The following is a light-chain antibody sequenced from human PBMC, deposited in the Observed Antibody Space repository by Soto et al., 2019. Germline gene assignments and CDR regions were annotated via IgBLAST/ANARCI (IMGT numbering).Light chain of an antibody. V-gene: IGKV1-33*01. Sequence: DIQMTQSPSSLSASVGDRVTITCQASQDISTYLSFYQHKPGKAPKLLIYDASNLETGVPSRFTGSGSGTDFTFTISSLQPGDIGTYYCQQYDNLRYTFGQGXKL. CDR2: DAS. CDR1: QDISTY. CDR3: QQYDNLRYT. J-gene: IGKJ2*01.